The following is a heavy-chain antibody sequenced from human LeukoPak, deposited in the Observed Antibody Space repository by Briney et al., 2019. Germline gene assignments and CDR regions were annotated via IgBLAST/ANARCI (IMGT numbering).Heavy chain of an antibody. CDR3: ARVLEYYSGYDYPLSTRFDP. CDR1: GGSISSYY. D-gene: IGHD5-12*01. J-gene: IGHJ5*02. Sequence: SETLSLTCTVSGGSISSYYWSWIRQPPGKGLEWIGYIHYSGSTNYNPSLKSRVTISVDTSKNQFSLKLSSVTAADTAVYYCARVLEYYSGYDYPLSTRFDPWGQGTLVTVSS. CDR2: IHYSGST. V-gene: IGHV4-59*01.